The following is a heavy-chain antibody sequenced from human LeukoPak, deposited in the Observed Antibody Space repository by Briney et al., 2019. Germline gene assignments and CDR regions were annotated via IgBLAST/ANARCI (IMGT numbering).Heavy chain of an antibody. Sequence: QPGGSLRLSRAASGFSFDDYGMHWVRQVPGKGLEWVSGITWNSNREGYTDSVKGRFTISRDNAKNSLYLQMNSLRVEDTALYYCAKDGGGVTMTLDYWGQGTLVTVS. CDR2: ITWNSNRE. CDR1: GFSFDDYG. CDR3: AKDGGGVTMTLDY. V-gene: IGHV3-9*01. D-gene: IGHD4-17*01. J-gene: IGHJ4*02.